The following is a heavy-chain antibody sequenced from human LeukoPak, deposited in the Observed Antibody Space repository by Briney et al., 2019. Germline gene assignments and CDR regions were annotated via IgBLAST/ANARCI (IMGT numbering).Heavy chain of an antibody. CDR3: ATKQWLAPPPDS. CDR1: GFTFSKYC. V-gene: IGHV3-74*01. J-gene: IGHJ4*02. D-gene: IGHD6-19*01. Sequence: GGSLRLSCAASGFTFSKYCMLWVRQAPGKGLESVSRINTDETVTTYADSVKGRFTVSRDDADNTMFLQMNSVRDEDTAVYYCATKQWLAPPPDSWGQGTPVTVSS. CDR2: INTDETVT.